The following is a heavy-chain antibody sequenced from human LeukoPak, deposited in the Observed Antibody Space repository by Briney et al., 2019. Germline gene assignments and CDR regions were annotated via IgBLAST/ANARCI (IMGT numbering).Heavy chain of an antibody. CDR3: ARDGTGYSSGWYGDDAFDI. Sequence: GGSLRLSCAASGFTFSSYSMNWVRQAPGKGLEWVSYISSSSTIYYADSVKGRFTISRDNAKNSLYLQMNSLRAEDTAVYYCARDGTGYSSGWYGDDAFDIWGQGTMVTVSS. V-gene: IGHV3-48*01. CDR1: GFTFSSYS. J-gene: IGHJ3*02. D-gene: IGHD6-19*01. CDR2: ISSSSTI.